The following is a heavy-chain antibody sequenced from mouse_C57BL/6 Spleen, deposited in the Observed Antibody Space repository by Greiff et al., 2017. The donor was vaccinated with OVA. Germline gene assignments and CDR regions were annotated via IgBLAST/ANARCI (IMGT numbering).Heavy chain of an antibody. CDR3: ARPYGSSPAWFAY. Sequence: QVQLQQPGAELVKPGASVKLSCKASGYTFTSYWMHWVKQGPGQGLEWIGMIHPNSGSTNYNEKFKSKATLTVDKSSSTAYMQLSSLTSEDSAVYYCARPYGSSPAWFAYWGQGTLVTVSA. J-gene: IGHJ3*01. CDR2: IHPNSGST. V-gene: IGHV1-64*01. D-gene: IGHD1-1*01. CDR1: GYTFTSYW.